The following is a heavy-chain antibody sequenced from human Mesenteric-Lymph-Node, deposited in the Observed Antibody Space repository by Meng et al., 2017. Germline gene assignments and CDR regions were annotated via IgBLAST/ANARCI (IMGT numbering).Heavy chain of an antibody. J-gene: IGHJ5*02. CDR3: ARPYCSSTSCYYWFDP. CDR2: FDPEDGET. V-gene: IGHV1-24*01. D-gene: IGHD2-2*01. CDR1: GYTLTELS. Sequence: ASVKVSCKVSGYTLTELSMHWVRQAPGKGLEWMGGFDPEDGETIYAQKFQGRVTMTRNTSISTAYMELSSLRSEDTAVYYCARPYCSSTSCYYWFDPWGQGTLVTVSS.